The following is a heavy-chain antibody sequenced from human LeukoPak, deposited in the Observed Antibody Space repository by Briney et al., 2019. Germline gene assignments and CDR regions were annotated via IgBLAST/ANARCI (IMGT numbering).Heavy chain of an antibody. J-gene: IGHJ4*02. D-gene: IGHD2-2*01. CDR2: ISGSGGSP. CDR3: AKGGKTIMCPTSCYDY. CDR1: GFTFSSNG. V-gene: IGHV3-23*01. Sequence: GGSLRLSCAASGFTFSSNGMSWVRQAPGRGLEWVSVISGSGGSPDYTDSVKGRFTISRDNSKNTLYLQMNSLRAEDTALYYCAKGGKTIMCPTSCYDYWGQGTLVTVSS.